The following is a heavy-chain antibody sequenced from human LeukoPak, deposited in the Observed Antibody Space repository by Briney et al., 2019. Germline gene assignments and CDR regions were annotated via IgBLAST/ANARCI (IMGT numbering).Heavy chain of an antibody. V-gene: IGHV3-20*04. CDR1: GCTFDDYG. J-gene: IGHJ5*02. CDR3: ASLDTKWFDP. Sequence: PGGSLRLSCAASGCTFDDYGMSWVRQAPGKGLGWVSGINWNGGSTGYADSVKGRFTISRDNAKNSLYLQMNSLRAEDTALYYCASLDTKWFDPWGQGTLVTVSA. CDR2: INWNGGST.